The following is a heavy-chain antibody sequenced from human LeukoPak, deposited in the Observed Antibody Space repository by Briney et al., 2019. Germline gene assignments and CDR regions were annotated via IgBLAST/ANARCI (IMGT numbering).Heavy chain of an antibody. V-gene: IGHV3-74*01. CDR2: INNDGWST. CDR3: ARDGGTYSICDYYYYKDV. D-gene: IGHD2-15*01. Sequence: PGRSLRLSCAASGFTLSSYWMHWVRQAPGKGLVWVSRINNDGWSTRYADSLKDRLTISRHNPKNTLYLQMNSLRAEDTTVYYCARDGGTYSICDYYYYKDVWGKGPRVIVSS. CDR1: GFTLSSYW. J-gene: IGHJ6*03.